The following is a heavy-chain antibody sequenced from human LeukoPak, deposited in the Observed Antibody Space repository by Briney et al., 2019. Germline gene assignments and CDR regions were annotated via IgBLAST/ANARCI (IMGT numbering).Heavy chain of an antibody. D-gene: IGHD3-22*01. Sequence: ASVKVSCKASGYTFTSYGISWVRQAPGQGLEWMGWISAYNGNTNYAQKLQGRVTMTTDTSTSTAYMELRSLRSDDTAVYYCARRYYYDSSGYHYYPYFDYWGQGTLVTVSS. V-gene: IGHV1-18*01. CDR2: ISAYNGNT. CDR1: GYTFTSYG. J-gene: IGHJ4*02. CDR3: ARRYYYDSSGYHYYPYFDY.